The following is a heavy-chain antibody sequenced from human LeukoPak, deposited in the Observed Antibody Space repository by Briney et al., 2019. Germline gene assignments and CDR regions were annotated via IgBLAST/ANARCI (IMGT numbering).Heavy chain of an antibody. CDR1: GGSISSSSYY. D-gene: IGHD2-15*01. V-gene: IGHV4-39*07. J-gene: IGHJ4*02. CDR2: IYYSGST. CDR3: ARGGGYCSGGSCYHYYFDY. Sequence: NASETLSLTCTVSGGSISSSSYYWGWIRQPPGKGLEWIGSIYYSGSTYYNPSLKSRVTISVDTSKNQFSLKLSSVTAADTAVYYCARGGGYCSGGSCYHYYFDYWGQGTLVTVSS.